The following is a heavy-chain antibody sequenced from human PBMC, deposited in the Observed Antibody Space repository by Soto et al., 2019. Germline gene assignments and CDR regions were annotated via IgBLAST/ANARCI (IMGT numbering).Heavy chain of an antibody. V-gene: IGHV3-48*03. D-gene: IGHD2-8*02. J-gene: IGHJ6*02. CDR1: GFTFSSYE. CDR3: ARDPPLVYYGMDV. CDR2: ISSSGSTI. Sequence: GGSLRLSCAASGFTFSSYEMNWVRQAPGKGLEWVSYISSSGSTIYYADSVKGRFTISRDNAKNSLYLQMNSLRAEDTAGYYCARDPPLVYYGMDVWGQGTTVTVSS.